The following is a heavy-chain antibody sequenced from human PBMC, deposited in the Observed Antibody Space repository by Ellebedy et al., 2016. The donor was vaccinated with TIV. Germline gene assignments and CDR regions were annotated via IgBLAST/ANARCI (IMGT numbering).Heavy chain of an antibody. Sequence: AASVKVSCKASGGTFSNYVISWVRQAPGQGLEWMGRIIPILGIANYAQKFQGRVTITADKSTSTAYMELSSRRTEDTAVFYCARTVSYSSGWYGYWGQGTLVTVSS. V-gene: IGHV1-69*04. CDR2: IIPILGIA. J-gene: IGHJ4*02. CDR3: ARTVSYSSGWYGY. D-gene: IGHD6-19*01. CDR1: GGTFSNYV.